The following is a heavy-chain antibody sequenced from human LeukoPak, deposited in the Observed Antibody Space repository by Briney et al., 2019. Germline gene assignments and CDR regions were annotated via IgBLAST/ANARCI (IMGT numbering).Heavy chain of an antibody. CDR2: IRPDGTEK. J-gene: IGHJ4*02. Sequence: GGSLRLSCAVSGFTFSSYWMNWVRQAPGKGPEWVANIRPDGTEKFYVDSVKGRFTVSRDNAKNLLYLQMNSLRAEDTALHYCARGASYWGQGTLVTVSS. CDR1: GFTFSSYW. V-gene: IGHV3-7*04. CDR3: ARGASY.